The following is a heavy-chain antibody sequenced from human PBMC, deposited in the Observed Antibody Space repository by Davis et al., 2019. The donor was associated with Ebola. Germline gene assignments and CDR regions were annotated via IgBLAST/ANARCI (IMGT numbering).Heavy chain of an antibody. J-gene: IGHJ4*02. V-gene: IGHV5-51*01. CDR2: IYPGDSDT. CDR1: GYSFTTYW. D-gene: IGHD2/OR15-2a*01. Sequence: KVSCKGSGYSFTTYWIAWVRQTPAKGLEWMGIIYPGDSDTRYSPAFEGQVTISVDRSISTAYLQWSSLKASDIAIYYCARQESLYGSSDYWGQGTLVTVSS. CDR3: ARQESLYGSSDY.